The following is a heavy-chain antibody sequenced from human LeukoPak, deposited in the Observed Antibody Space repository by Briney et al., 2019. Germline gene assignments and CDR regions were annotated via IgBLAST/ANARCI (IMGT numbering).Heavy chain of an antibody. CDR2: ISAYNGNT. CDR3: ARITRWFGELLSGDAFDI. J-gene: IGHJ3*02. D-gene: IGHD3-10*01. V-gene: IGHV1-18*01. Sequence: ASVKVSCKASGYTFTSYGISCVRQAPGQGLEWMGWISAYNGNTNYAQKLQGRVTMTTDTSTSTAYMELRSLRSDDTAVYYCARITRWFGELLSGDAFDIWGQGTMVTVSS. CDR1: GYTFTSYG.